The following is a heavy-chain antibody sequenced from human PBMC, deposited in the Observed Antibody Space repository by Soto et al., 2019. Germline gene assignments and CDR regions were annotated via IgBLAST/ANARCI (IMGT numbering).Heavy chain of an antibody. D-gene: IGHD2-2*01. CDR2: IIPIPGTA. CDR3: ARSQGSSTSLEIYYYYYSGMDV. V-gene: IGHV1-69*01. Sequence: QVQLVQSGAEVKKPGSSVKVSCKASGGTFGSYAISWVRQAPGQGLEWMGGIIPIPGTANYAQKFQGRVTIAADESTSTAYMELSSLRSADTAVYYCARSQGSSTSLEIYYYYYSGMDVWGQGTTVTVSS. J-gene: IGHJ6*02. CDR1: GGTFGSYA.